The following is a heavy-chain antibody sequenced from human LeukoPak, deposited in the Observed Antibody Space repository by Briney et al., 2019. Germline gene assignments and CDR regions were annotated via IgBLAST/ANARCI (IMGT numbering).Heavy chain of an antibody. Sequence: SETLSLTCTVSGGSISSSSYYWGWIRQPPGKGLEWIASIYYSGSTYYNPSLKSRVTISVDTSKNQFSLKLSSVTAADTAVYYCARVGGVNFDYWGQGTLVTVSS. D-gene: IGHD3-16*01. J-gene: IGHJ4*02. V-gene: IGHV4-39*07. CDR1: GGSISSSSYY. CDR3: ARVGGVNFDY. CDR2: IYYSGST.